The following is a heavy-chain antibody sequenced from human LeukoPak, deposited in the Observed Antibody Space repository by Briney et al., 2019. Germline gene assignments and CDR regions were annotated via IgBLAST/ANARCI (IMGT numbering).Heavy chain of an antibody. J-gene: IGHJ5*02. CDR2: MNPNSGNT. D-gene: IGHD4-17*01. CDR3: ARGRSQQTDYGGRRFDP. CDR1: GYTFTSYD. Sequence: RASVKASCKASGYTFTSYDINWVRQATGQGLEWMGWMNPNSGNTGYAQKFQGRVTITRNTSISTAYMELSSLRSEDTAVYYCARGRSQQTDYGGRRFDPWGQGTLVTVSS. V-gene: IGHV1-8*03.